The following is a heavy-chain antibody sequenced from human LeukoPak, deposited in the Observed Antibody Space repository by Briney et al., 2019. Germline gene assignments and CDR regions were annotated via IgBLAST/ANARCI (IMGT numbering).Heavy chain of an antibody. D-gene: IGHD3-22*01. CDR1: GSTFSSYS. J-gene: IGHJ6*02. CDR2: IWYDGSNK. CDR3: ARRDRYYGMDV. Sequence: GGSLRLSCAASGSTFSSYSMNWVRQAPGKGLEWVAVIWYDGSNKYHADSVKGRFTISRDNSKNTLYLQMNSLRAEDTAVYYCARRDRYYGMDVWGQGTTVTVSS. V-gene: IGHV3-33*08.